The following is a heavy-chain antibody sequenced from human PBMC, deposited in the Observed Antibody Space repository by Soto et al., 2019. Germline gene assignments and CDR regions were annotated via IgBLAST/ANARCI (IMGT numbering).Heavy chain of an antibody. D-gene: IGHD2-21*01. CDR3: ARDTREHIVVVRAGVYYYMDV. Sequence: GGSLRLSCAASGFTVSSNYMSWVRQAPGKGLEWVSVIYSGGSTYYADSVKGRFTISRDNSKNTLYLQMNSLRAEDTAVYYCARDTREHIVVVRAGVYYYMDVWGKGTTVTVSS. V-gene: IGHV3-66*01. CDR2: IYSGGST. CDR1: GFTVSSNY. J-gene: IGHJ6*03.